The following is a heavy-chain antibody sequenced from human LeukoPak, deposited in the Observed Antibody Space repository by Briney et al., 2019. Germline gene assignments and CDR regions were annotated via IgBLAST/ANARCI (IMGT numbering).Heavy chain of an antibody. V-gene: IGHV1-18*01. D-gene: IGHD2-15*01. CDR2: ISAYNGNT. CDR3: AREFTPTPPGYCSGGSCYKSKTNYYYYGMDV. CDR1: GYTFTSYG. J-gene: IGHJ6*02. Sequence: EASVKVSCKASGYTFTSYGISWVRQAPGQGLEWMGWISAYNGNTNYAQKLQGRVTMTTDTSTSTAYMELRSLRSDDTAVYYCAREFTPTPPGYCSGGSCYKSKTNYYYYGMDVWGQGTTVTVSS.